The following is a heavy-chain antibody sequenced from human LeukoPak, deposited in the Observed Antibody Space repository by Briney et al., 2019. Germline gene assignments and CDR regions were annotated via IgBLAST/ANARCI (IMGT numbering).Heavy chain of an antibody. D-gene: IGHD2-2*01. CDR3: ARDAYCSSTSCYLDV. CDR2: VSYDGSEK. CDR1: GFTFSSYG. V-gene: IGHV3-30*03. Sequence: GGSLRLSCAASGFTFSSYGIHWVRQAPDKGLEWVAVVSYDGSEKYYADSVKGRLTISRDKSKNTVSLQMNSLRAEDTAVYYCARDAYCSSTSCYLDVWGKGTTVTVSS. J-gene: IGHJ6*03.